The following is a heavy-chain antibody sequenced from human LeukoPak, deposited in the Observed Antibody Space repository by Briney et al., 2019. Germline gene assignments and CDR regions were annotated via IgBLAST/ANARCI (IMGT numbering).Heavy chain of an antibody. Sequence: GGSLRFSCAASGFTFSSHSMNWVRQAPGKGLEWVSSISASSNYIYYADSVKGRFTISRDNAKSSVYLQMNSLRAEDTAVYYCAARLTGIINAYNYWGQGTLVTVSS. CDR3: AARLTGIINAYNY. CDR1: GFTFSSHS. D-gene: IGHD1-14*01. V-gene: IGHV3-21*01. J-gene: IGHJ4*02. CDR2: ISASSNYI.